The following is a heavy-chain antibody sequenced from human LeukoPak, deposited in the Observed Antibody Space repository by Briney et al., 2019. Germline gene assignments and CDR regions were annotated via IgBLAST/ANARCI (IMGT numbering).Heavy chain of an antibody. CDR1: GGTFSSYA. CDR2: IIPIFGTA. Sequence: SVKVSCKASGGTFSSYAISWMRQAPGQGLEWMGGIIPIFGTANYAQKFQGRVTITADESTSTACMELSSLRSEDTAVYCCARSTGYSSSWYSWFDPWGQGTLVTVSS. D-gene: IGHD6-13*01. V-gene: IGHV1-69*13. CDR3: ARSTGYSSSWYSWFDP. J-gene: IGHJ5*02.